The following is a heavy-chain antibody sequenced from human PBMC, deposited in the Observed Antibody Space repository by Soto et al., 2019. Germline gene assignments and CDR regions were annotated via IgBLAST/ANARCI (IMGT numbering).Heavy chain of an antibody. D-gene: IGHD1-20*01. CDR1: GFSFSSFT. CDR2: IDTGSTYI. Sequence: EVQLVESGGGLVKPGGSLRLSCAASGFSFSSFTMNWVRQAPGKGLEWVSSIDTGSTYIDYADSVTGRFTISRDNAKKSVYLHMNSLRAEDTAVYYCARETGSYNWSDGLMDVWGQGTTVTVSS. J-gene: IGHJ6*02. CDR3: ARETGSYNWSDGLMDV. V-gene: IGHV3-21*01.